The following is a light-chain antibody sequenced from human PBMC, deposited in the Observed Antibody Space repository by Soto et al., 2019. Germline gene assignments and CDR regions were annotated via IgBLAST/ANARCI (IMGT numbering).Light chain of an antibody. J-gene: IGKJ5*01. CDR1: QDINVY. CDR2: VAS. CDR3: QQSYNAPIT. V-gene: IGKV1-39*01. Sequence: DIQMTQSPSSVSASVGDTVTITCRASQDINVYLNWYQQKPGKAPQLLIYVASRLESGVPSRFSGSGSGTDFTLTISSLQPEDFATYYCQQSYNAPITFGQGTRLDI.